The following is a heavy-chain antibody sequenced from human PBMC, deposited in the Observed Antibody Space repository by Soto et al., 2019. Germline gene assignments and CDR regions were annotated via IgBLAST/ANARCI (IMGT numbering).Heavy chain of an antibody. Sequence: PGGSLRLSCAASGFTVSSNYMSWVRQAPGKGLEWVSVIYSGGSTYYADSVKGRFTISRDNSKNTLYLQMNSLRAEDTAVYYCARAPGYCTNGVCYRVGYFGCWGQGTLVTVSS. D-gene: IGHD2-8*01. CDR1: GFTVSSNY. V-gene: IGHV3-53*01. CDR2: IYSGGST. J-gene: IGHJ4*02. CDR3: ARAPGYCTNGVCYRVGYFGC.